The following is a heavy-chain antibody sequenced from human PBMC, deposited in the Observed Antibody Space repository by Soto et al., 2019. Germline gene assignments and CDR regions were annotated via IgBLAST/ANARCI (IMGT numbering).Heavy chain of an antibody. CDR3: ATIGYCSGASCYGIRYFDY. J-gene: IGHJ4*02. CDR1: ADTFTSYY. V-gene: IGHV1-46*01. D-gene: IGHD2-15*01. CDR2: INPNGGST. Sequence: ASVKVSCKAPADTFTSYYIHWVRQAPGHGLEWMGIINPNGGSTRFAQTFLGRITMTTDTSTSTVYMELRSLRSEDTAVYYCATIGYCSGASCYGIRYFDYWGQGALVTVSS.